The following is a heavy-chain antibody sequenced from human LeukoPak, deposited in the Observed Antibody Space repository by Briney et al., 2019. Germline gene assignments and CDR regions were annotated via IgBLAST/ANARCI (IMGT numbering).Heavy chain of an antibody. V-gene: IGHV3-23*01. Sequence: PGGPLTLPYAASGLPFRTYVMHWLRQATGRGLEWFTTINGGGDGTYYADSVRGRITVSRDNSRNTLYLQMNFLGVEDTAVYYCANSEFYVSGKYAGLDNWGQGTLVTVSS. CDR2: INGGGDGT. CDR3: ANSEFYVSGKYAGLDN. CDR1: GLPFRTYV. J-gene: IGHJ4*02. D-gene: IGHD3-10*01.